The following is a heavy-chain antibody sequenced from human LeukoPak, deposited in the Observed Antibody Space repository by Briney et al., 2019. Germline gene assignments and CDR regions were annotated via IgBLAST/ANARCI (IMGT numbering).Heavy chain of an antibody. V-gene: IGHV1-2*02. D-gene: IGHD1-26*01. CDR2: INTNGGGT. CDR3: ASNGELLYYYYYMDV. CDR1: GYTFTGYY. Sequence: GASVKVSCKASGYTFTGYYMHWVRQAPGQGLEWMGWINTNGGGTNYAQKFQGRVTMTRDTSISTAYMELSRLRSDDTAVYYCASNGELLYYYYYMDVWGKGTTVTVSS. J-gene: IGHJ6*03.